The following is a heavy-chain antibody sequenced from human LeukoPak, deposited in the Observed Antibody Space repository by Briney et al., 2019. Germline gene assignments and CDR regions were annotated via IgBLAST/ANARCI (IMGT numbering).Heavy chain of an antibody. J-gene: IGHJ6*02. D-gene: IGHD2-2*01. CDR3: ARLYCSSTSCFRDYGMDV. V-gene: IGHV3-74*01. Sequence: GGSLRLSCVVSGFTFNRCWMNWVRQAPGKGLVWVSRINSDGSSTSYADSVKGRFTISRDNAKNTLYLQMNSLRAEDTAVYYCARLYCSSTSCFRDYGMDVWGQGTTVTVSS. CDR2: INSDGSST. CDR1: GFTFNRCW.